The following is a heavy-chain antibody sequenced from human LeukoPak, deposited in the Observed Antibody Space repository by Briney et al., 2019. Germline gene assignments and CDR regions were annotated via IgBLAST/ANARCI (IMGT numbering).Heavy chain of an antibody. Sequence: GGSLRLSCAASGFTFSSYSMYWVRQAPGEGLEWVSSISSSSSYIYYADSVKGRFTISRDNAKNSLYLQMNSLRAEDTAVYYCARGYGDYYFDYWGQGTLVTVSS. CDR1: GFTFSSYS. D-gene: IGHD5-18*01. J-gene: IGHJ4*02. CDR2: ISSSSSYI. CDR3: ARGYGDYYFDY. V-gene: IGHV3-21*01.